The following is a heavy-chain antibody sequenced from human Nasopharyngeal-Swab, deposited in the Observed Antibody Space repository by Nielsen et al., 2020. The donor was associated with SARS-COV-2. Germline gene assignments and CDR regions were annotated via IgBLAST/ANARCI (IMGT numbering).Heavy chain of an antibody. CDR1: GFTFSNYG. V-gene: IGHV3-30*18. CDR3: AKGDSSNWSDYYMDV. J-gene: IGHJ6*03. CDR2: ISYDGSNK. D-gene: IGHD6-13*01. Sequence: GESLKISCAASGFTFSNYGLHWVRLAPGKGLEWLAVISYDGSNKYYAESVKGRFTISRDNSKKTLYLQMDSLRVEDTAVYYCAKGDSSNWSDYYMDVWGKGATVTVSS.